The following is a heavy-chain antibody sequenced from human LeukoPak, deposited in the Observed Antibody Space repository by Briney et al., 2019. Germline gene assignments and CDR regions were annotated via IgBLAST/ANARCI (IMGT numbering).Heavy chain of an antibody. CDR3: ARGAVRLPYNWFDP. J-gene: IGHJ5*02. Sequence: SETLSFTCTVSGGSISSYYWSWIRQPPGKGLEWIGYIYYSGSTNYNPSLKSRVTISVDTSKNQFSLKLSSVTAADTAVYYCARGAVRLPYNWFDPWGQGTLVTVSS. D-gene: IGHD4-11*01. V-gene: IGHV4-59*01. CDR1: GGSISSYY. CDR2: IYYSGST.